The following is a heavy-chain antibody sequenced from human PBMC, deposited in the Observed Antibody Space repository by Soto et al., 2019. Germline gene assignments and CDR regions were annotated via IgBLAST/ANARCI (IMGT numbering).Heavy chain of an antibody. D-gene: IGHD6-19*01. V-gene: IGHV4-39*01. CDR1: GGSISSSSYY. Sequence: SETLSLTCTVSGGSISSSSYYWGWIRQPPGKGLEWIGYIYYSGSPYYNPSLKSRVTISVDTSKNQFSLELSSVTAADTAVYYCAVPAASVAGASGSYYYYGMDVWGQGTTVTVSS. CDR3: AVPAASVAGASGSYYYYGMDV. J-gene: IGHJ6*02. CDR2: IYYSGSP.